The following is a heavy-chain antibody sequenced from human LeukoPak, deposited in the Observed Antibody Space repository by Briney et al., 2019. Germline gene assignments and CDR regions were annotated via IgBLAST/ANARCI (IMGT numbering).Heavy chain of an antibody. V-gene: IGHV3-23*01. Sequence: GGSLRLSCAASGFTFSSYSMNWVRQAPGKGLEWVSAISGSGGSTYYADSVKGRFTISRDNSKNTLYLQMNSLRAEDTAVYYCAKAERLGPYYFDYWGQGTLVTVSS. J-gene: IGHJ4*02. D-gene: IGHD3-3*01. CDR2: ISGSGGST. CDR1: GFTFSSYS. CDR3: AKAERLGPYYFDY.